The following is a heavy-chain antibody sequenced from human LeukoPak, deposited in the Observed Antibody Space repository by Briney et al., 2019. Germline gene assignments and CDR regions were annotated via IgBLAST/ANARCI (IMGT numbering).Heavy chain of an antibody. J-gene: IGHJ4*02. CDR1: GFTFSSYW. Sequence: SGGSLRLSCAASGFTFSSYWMSWVRQAPGKGLEWVANIKQDGSEKYYVDSVKGRFTISRDNAKNSLYLQMNSLRAEDTAVYYCARDYDILTGEVYFDYWGQGTLVTVSS. V-gene: IGHV3-7*01. CDR3: ARDYDILTGEVYFDY. CDR2: IKQDGSEK. D-gene: IGHD3-9*01.